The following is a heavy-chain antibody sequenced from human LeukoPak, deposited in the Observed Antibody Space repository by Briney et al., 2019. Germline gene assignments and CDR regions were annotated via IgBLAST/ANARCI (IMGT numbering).Heavy chain of an antibody. D-gene: IGHD3-9*01. CDR3: AREYYDILTGFGPADY. J-gene: IGHJ4*02. Sequence: SETLSLTCIVSGGSISSGGYYWSWIRQHPGKGLEWIGYIYYSGSTYYNPSLKSRVIISVDTSKNQFSLKLSSVTAADTAVYYCAREYYDILTGFGPADYWGQGTLVTVSS. V-gene: IGHV4-31*03. CDR1: GGSISSGGYY. CDR2: IYYSGST.